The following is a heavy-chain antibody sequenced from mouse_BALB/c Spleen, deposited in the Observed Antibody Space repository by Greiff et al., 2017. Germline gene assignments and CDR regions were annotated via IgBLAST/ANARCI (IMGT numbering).Heavy chain of an antibody. CDR2: IWSGGST. CDR3: ARKGGYGSPPDY. Sequence: QVQLKESGSGLVQPSQSLSITCTVSGFSLTSYGVHWVRQSPGKGLEWLGVIWSGGSTDYNTAFISGLSISKDNSKSQVFFKMNSLQANDTAIYYCARKGGYGSPPDYWGQGTSVTVSS. D-gene: IGHD1-1*01. J-gene: IGHJ4*01. V-gene: IGHV2-2*02. CDR1: GFSLTSYG.